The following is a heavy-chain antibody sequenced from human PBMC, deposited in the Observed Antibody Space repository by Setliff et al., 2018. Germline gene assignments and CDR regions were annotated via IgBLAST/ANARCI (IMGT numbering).Heavy chain of an antibody. CDR2: IKQDGSDK. Sequence: LSCAASGFTFTNYWINWVRQAPGKGLEWVANIKQDGSDKYYVDSVKGRFTISRDNARTSMYMQMNSLRGDDTAVYYCARWVGSSSSGYYYMDVWGKGTTVTVSS. V-gene: IGHV3-7*03. J-gene: IGHJ6*03. CDR1: GFTFTNYW. D-gene: IGHD1-26*01. CDR3: ARWVGSSSSGYYYMDV.